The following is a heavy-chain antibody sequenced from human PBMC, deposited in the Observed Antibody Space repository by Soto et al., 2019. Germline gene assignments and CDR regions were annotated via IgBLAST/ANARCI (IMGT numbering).Heavy chain of an antibody. D-gene: IGHD3-22*01. Sequence: SETLSLTXSVSGVSIKSGGFYWTWIRQLPGKGLEWIGDIYYTGSTFYHPSLETRVTLSLDTSNNQFSLNLGSVTAADTAVYYCATQPRYDSSGYFYYWGQGTLVTVSS. CDR1: GVSIKSGGFY. CDR2: IYYTGST. CDR3: ATQPRYDSSGYFYY. V-gene: IGHV4-31*02. J-gene: IGHJ4*02.